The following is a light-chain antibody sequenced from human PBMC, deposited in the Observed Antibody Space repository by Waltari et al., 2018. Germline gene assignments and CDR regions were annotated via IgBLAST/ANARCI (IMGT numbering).Light chain of an antibody. CDR2: DVS. J-gene: IGLJ2*01. Sequence: ALTQPASVSGSPGQSITISCTGTSSDVGGYNSVSWYQQHPGKAPKLMIYDVSNRPSGVSNRFSGSKFDNTASLTISGLQSEDEADYYCCSYSSHISVLVGGGTKLTVL. CDR1: SSDVGGYNS. CDR3: CSYSSHISVL. V-gene: IGLV2-14*03.